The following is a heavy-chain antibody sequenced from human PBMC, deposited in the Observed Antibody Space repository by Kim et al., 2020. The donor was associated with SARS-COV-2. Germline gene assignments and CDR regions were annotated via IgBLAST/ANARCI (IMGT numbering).Heavy chain of an antibody. CDR3: ARQYITMVRGVPENYFDY. D-gene: IGHD3-10*01. CDR1: GGSISSSSYY. V-gene: IGHV4-39*01. J-gene: IGHJ4*02. Sequence: SETLSLTCTVSGGSISSSSYYWGWIRQPPGKGLEWIGSIYYSGSTYYNPSLKSRVTISVDTSKNQFSLKLSSVTAADTAVYYCARQYITMVRGVPENYFDYWGQGTLVTVSS. CDR2: IYYSGST.